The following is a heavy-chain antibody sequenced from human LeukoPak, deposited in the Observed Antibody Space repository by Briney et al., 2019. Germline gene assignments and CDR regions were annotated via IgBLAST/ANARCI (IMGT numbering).Heavy chain of an antibody. CDR1: GFTSSGDW. D-gene: IGHD3-16*01. Sequence: GGSLRLSCAVTGFTSSGDWMHWVRQAPGKGLVWVSRSKNDGSSTSYADSVKGRFTISRDNAKNTLYLQMNSLRAEDTAVYYCARELPRIGGQTDASDIWGQGTMVTVS. J-gene: IGHJ3*02. CDR3: ARELPRIGGQTDASDI. CDR2: SKNDGSST. V-gene: IGHV3-74*01.